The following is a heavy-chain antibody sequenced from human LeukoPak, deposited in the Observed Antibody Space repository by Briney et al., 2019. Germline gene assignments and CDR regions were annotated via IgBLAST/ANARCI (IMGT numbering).Heavy chain of an antibody. CDR3: ARHVVVGDAFDI. J-gene: IGHJ3*02. Sequence: KPSETLSLTCTVSGGSISSYCWSWIRQPPGKELEWIGYIYYSGSTNYNPSLDSRLTISVDTSKNHFSLKLSSVTAADTAIYFCARHVVVGDAFDIWGQGTVVTVSS. D-gene: IGHD1-26*01. CDR2: IYYSGST. V-gene: IGHV4-59*08. CDR1: GGSISSYC.